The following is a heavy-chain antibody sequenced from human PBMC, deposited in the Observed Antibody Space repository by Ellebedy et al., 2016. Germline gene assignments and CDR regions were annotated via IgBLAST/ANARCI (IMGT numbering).Heavy chain of an antibody. V-gene: IGHV3-23*01. J-gene: IGHJ4*02. D-gene: IGHD6-13*01. CDR3: ARDRLSGAAAGIFDY. CDR1: GFTFSSYA. Sequence: GGSLRLSCAASGFTFSSYAMSWVRQAPGKGLEWVSAISGSGGSTYYADSVKGRFTISRDNSKTTLYLQMNSLRAEDTAVYYCARDRLSGAAAGIFDYWGQGTLVTVSS. CDR2: ISGSGGST.